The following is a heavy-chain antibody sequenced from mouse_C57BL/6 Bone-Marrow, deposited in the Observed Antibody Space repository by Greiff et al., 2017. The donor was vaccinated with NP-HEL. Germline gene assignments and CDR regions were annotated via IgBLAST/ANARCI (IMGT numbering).Heavy chain of an antibody. CDR2: ISDGGSYT. Sequence: EVKVVESGGGLVKPGGSLKLSCAASGFTFSSYAMSWVRQTPEKRLEWVATISDGGSYTYYPDNVKGRFTISRDNAKNNLYLQMSHLKSEDTAMYYCARDPLRPFDYWGQGTTLTVSS. J-gene: IGHJ2*01. V-gene: IGHV5-4*01. CDR3: ARDPLRPFDY. CDR1: GFTFSSYA.